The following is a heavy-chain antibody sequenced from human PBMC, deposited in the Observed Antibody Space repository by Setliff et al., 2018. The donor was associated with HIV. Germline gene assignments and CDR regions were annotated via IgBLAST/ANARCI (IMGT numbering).Heavy chain of an antibody. J-gene: IGHJ4*01. CDR3: ARTRGYSYGTLAGFDY. D-gene: IGHD5-18*01. V-gene: IGHV4-59*11. CDR2: ISYSGST. Sequence: SETLSLTCTVSGASIRSQYWSWIRKSPGKGLEWIGYISYSGSTNYNPSLESRVAMSVDTSKQQFSLEVSSVTAADTAVYYCARTRGYSYGTLAGFDYWGRGSLVTVPQ. CDR1: GASIRSQY.